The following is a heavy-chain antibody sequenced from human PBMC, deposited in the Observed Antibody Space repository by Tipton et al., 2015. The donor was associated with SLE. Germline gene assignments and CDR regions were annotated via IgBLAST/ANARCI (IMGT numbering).Heavy chain of an antibody. J-gene: IGHJ4*02. CDR2: IYYSGGT. Sequence: TLSLTCTVSGGSISSSSYYWGWIRQPPGKGLEWIGSIYYSGGTYYNPSLKSRVTISVDTSKNQFSLKLSSVTAADTAVYYCARDSSGYSIFFDYWGQGTLVTVSS. CDR3: ARDSSGYSIFFDY. CDR1: GGSISSSSYY. D-gene: IGHD3-22*01. V-gene: IGHV4-39*07.